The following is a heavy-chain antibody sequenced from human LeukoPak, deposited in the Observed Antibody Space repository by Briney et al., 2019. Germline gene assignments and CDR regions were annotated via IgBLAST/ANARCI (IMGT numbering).Heavy chain of an antibody. CDR2: INSGGSGT. Sequence: GGSLRLSCAASGFAFSSNWMHWVRQTPGKGLVWVSRINSGGSGTSYADSVEGRFTISRDNAKNTLYLQMNSLKGEDTAVYYCATSLGPLTEYWGQGTLVTVST. V-gene: IGHV3-74*01. CDR1: GFAFSSNW. CDR3: ATSLGPLTEY. J-gene: IGHJ4*02. D-gene: IGHD7-27*01.